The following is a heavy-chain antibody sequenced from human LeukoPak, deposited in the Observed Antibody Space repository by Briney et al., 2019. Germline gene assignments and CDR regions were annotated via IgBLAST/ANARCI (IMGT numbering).Heavy chain of an antibody. CDR3: ARGRSVGYSYGYQKYYYYGVDV. Sequence: SETQSLTCAVYGGSFSGYYWSWIRQPPGKGLEWIGEINHSGSTNYNPSLKSRVTISVDTSKNQFSLKLSSVTAADTAVYYCARGRSVGYSYGYQKYYYYGVDVWGQGTTVTVSS. J-gene: IGHJ6*02. CDR2: INHSGST. CDR1: GGSFSGYY. V-gene: IGHV4-34*01. D-gene: IGHD5-18*01.